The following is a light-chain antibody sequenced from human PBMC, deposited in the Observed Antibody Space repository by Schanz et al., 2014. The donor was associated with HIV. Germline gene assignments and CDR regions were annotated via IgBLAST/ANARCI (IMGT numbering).Light chain of an antibody. V-gene: IGLV2-14*02. J-gene: IGLJ2*01. CDR2: EVF. CDR3: QSYDSSLSGNVV. CDR1: SSDVGSYNL. Sequence: QSALTQPASVSGSPGQSITISCTGTSSDVGSYNLVSWYQQHPGKAPKLMIYEVFKRPSGVSNRFSGSKSGTSASLAITGLQAEDEADYYCQSYDSSLSGNVVFGGGTKLTVL.